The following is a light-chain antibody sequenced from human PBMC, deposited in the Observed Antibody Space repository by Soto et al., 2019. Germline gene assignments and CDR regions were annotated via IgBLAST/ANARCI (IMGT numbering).Light chain of an antibody. CDR1: SGHSSYA. V-gene: IGLV4-69*01. Sequence: QLVLTQSPSASASLGASVKLTCTLSSGHSSYAIAWHQQQPEKGPRYLMKLNSDGSHSKGDGIPDRFSGSSSGAERYLTISSLQSEDEADYYCQTWCTGYVFGTGTKVTVL. J-gene: IGLJ1*01. CDR3: QTWCTGYV. CDR2: LNSDGSH.